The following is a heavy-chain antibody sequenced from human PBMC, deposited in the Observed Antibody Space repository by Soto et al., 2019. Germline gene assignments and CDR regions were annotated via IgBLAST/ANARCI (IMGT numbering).Heavy chain of an antibody. J-gene: IGHJ6*02. Sequence: SETLSLTCAVYGGSFSGYYWSWIRQPPGKGLEWIGEINHSGSTNYNPSLKSRVTMSVDTSISTAYMELSRLRSDDTAVYYCAREWGIESLSPPYYYYGMDVWGQGTTVTVSS. V-gene: IGHV4-34*10. CDR3: AREWGIESLSPPYYYYGMDV. CDR2: INHSGST. CDR1: GGSFSGYY. D-gene: IGHD1-26*01.